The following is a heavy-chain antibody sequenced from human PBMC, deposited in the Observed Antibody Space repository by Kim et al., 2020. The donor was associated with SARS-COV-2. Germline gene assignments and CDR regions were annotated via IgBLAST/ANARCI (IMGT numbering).Heavy chain of an antibody. D-gene: IGHD2-15*01. J-gene: IGHJ3*02. CDR3: AKYPEGYPLHAFDI. CDR1: GFTFSSYG. V-gene: IGHV3-30*18. Sequence: GGSLRLSCAASGFTFSSYGMHWVRQAPGKGLEWVAVISYDGSNKYYADSVKGRFTISRDNSKNTLYLQMNSLRAEDTAVYYCAKYPEGYPLHAFDIWGQGTMVTVSS. CDR2: ISYDGSNK.